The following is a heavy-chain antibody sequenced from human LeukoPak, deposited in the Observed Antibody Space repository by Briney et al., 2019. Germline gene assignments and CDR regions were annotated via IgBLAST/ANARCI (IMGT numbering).Heavy chain of an antibody. CDR3: ARFTTYYDFWSGYYTLDY. D-gene: IGHD3-3*01. CDR1: GGSISSGGYY. Sequence: PSETLSLTCAVSGGSISSGGYYWGWIRQPPGKGLEWIGSIYHSGSTYYNPSLKSRVTISVDTSKNQFSLKLSSVTAADTAVYYCARFTTYYDFWSGYYTLDYWGQGTLVTVSS. CDR2: IYHSGST. J-gene: IGHJ4*02. V-gene: IGHV4-39*07.